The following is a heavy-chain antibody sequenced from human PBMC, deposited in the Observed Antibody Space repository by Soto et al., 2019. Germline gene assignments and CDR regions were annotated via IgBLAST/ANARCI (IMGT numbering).Heavy chain of an antibody. Sequence: GVSLRLSCSASGFTFSSYAMHWVRQAPGKGLEYVSAISSNGGSTYYADSVKGRFTISRDNSKNTLYLQMSSLRAEDTAVYYCVKDLGDFWSGYYGFLHDYYYYYGMDVWGQGTTVTVSS. CDR2: ISSNGGST. V-gene: IGHV3-64D*08. J-gene: IGHJ6*02. CDR3: VKDLGDFWSGYYGFLHDYYYYYGMDV. CDR1: GFTFSSYA. D-gene: IGHD3-3*01.